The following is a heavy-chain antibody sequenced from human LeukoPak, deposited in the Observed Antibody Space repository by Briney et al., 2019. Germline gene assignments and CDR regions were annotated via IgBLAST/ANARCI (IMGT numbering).Heavy chain of an antibody. CDR1: GGILSKWS. J-gene: IGHJ4*02. D-gene: IGHD2-2*01. CDR3: AFFLRYCSSTSCQGGFDY. CDR2: IIPEFDEA. V-gene: IGHV1-69*13. Sequence: SVKVSCKASGGILSKWSISWVRQAPGQGLEWVGTIIPEFDEAHYAQKLQGRVTISADDSATAAYMELSSLRSDDTAVYYCAFFLRYCSSTSCQGGFDYWGQGTLVTVSS.